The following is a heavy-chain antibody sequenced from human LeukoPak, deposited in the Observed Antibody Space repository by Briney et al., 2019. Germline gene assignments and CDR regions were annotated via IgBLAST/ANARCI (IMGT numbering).Heavy chain of an antibody. Sequence: PGGSLRLSCAASGFTFSSYGMHWVRQAPGKGLEWVAVIWFDGSNKYYADSVKGRFTISRDNSKHTLYLQMNSLRAEDTAVYYCARVVLYYDFWSAYFHDWGQGTLVTVSS. CDR3: ARVVLYYDFWSAYFHD. J-gene: IGHJ4*02. CDR1: GFTFSSYG. CDR2: IWFDGSNK. V-gene: IGHV3-33*01. D-gene: IGHD3-3*01.